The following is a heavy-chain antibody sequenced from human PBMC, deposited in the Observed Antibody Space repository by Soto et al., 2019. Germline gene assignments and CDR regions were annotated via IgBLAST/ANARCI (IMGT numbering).Heavy chain of an antibody. Sequence: EVQLLESGGGLVQPGGSLRLSCAASGFTFSNYAMSWVRQAPGKGLEWVSAISGSGGSTYYADSVKGRFTISRDNSKNTLYLQMNSLRAEDTAVYYCAKDRTPSLGCSGYDGFDYWGQGTLVTVSS. D-gene: IGHD5-12*01. CDR3: AKDRTPSLGCSGYDGFDY. CDR1: GFTFSNYA. V-gene: IGHV3-23*01. CDR2: ISGSGGST. J-gene: IGHJ4*02.